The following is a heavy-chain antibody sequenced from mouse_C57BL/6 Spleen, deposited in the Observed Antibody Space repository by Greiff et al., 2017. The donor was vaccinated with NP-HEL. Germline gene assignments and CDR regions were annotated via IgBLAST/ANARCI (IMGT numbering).Heavy chain of an antibody. Sequence: DVQLVESGGDLVKPGGSLKLSCAASGFTFSSYGMSWVRQTPDKRLEWVATISSGGSYTYYPDSVKGRFTISRDNAKNTLYLQMSSLKSEDTAMYYCARRYYDYDWFAYWGQGTLVTVSA. CDR2: ISSGGSYT. J-gene: IGHJ3*01. V-gene: IGHV5-6*01. CDR3: ARRYYDYDWFAY. D-gene: IGHD2-4*01. CDR1: GFTFSSYG.